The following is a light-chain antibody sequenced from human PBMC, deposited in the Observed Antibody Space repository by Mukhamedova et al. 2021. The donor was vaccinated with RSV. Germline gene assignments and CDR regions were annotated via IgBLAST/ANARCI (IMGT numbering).Light chain of an antibody. Sequence: GGNNIGSKSVHWYQQKPGQAPAVVVYDDSDRPSGIPERFPGSNSGNTATLTISRVEAGEEADYYCQLWDSSRHHVFGIGTKVTVL. CDR2: DDS. CDR3: QLWDSSRHHV. CDR1: NIGSKS. J-gene: IGLJ1*01. V-gene: IGLV3-21*02.